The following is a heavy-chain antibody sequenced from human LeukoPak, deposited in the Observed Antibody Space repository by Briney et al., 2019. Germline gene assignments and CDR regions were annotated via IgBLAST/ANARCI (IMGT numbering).Heavy chain of an antibody. J-gene: IGHJ4*02. CDR1: GFTFSSYA. CDR3: AKDTYYYGSGSPGDY. V-gene: IGHV3-23*01. CDR2: ISGSGGST. Sequence: GGSLRLSCAASGFTFSSYAMGWVRQAPGKGLEWVSAISGSGGSTYYADSVKGRFTISRDNSKNTLYLQMNSLRAEDTAVYYCAKDTYYYGSGSPGDYWGQGTLVTVSS. D-gene: IGHD3-10*01.